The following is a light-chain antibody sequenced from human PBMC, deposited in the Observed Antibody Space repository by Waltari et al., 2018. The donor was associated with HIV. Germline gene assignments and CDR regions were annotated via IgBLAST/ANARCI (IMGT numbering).Light chain of an antibody. CDR1: SSDVGAYNY. Sequence: QSALAQPPSASGSAGQSVTISCTGTSSDVGAYNYVSWYQQHPGKSPKLIIYDVTKRPSGFPERVSGSKSGNTASLTVSGLQGEDEADYYCSSYADSDTPVVFGGGTKLTVL. V-gene: IGLV2-8*01. J-gene: IGLJ2*01. CDR3: SSYADSDTPVV. CDR2: DVT.